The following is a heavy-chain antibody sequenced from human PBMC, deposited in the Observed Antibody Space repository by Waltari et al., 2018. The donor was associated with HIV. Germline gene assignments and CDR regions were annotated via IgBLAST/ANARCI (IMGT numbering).Heavy chain of an antibody. J-gene: IGHJ6*02. D-gene: IGHD3-10*01. CDR2: INPRGGST. CDR3: ASPLDNDQVSMVAYYDGMDV. V-gene: IGHV1-46*01. CDR1: GYTFTRYY. Sequence: QVQLVQSGAEVKKPGASVKVSCKASGYTFTRYYIHWVRQAPGQGLEWMGIINPRGGSTNHAQNFQCRITMTRDTSTSTVYMELSSLRSEDTAVYYCASPLDNDQVSMVAYYDGMDVWGQGTTVTVSS.